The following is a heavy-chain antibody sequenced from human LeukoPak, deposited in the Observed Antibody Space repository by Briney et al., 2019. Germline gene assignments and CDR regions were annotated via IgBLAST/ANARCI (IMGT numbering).Heavy chain of an antibody. D-gene: IGHD1-14*01. V-gene: IGHV4-30-4*01. CDR2: IYYSGST. J-gene: IGHJ4*02. CDR3: ARVWRDNRKFDY. CDR1: GGSISSGDYY. Sequence: SETLSLTCTVSGGSISSGDYYWSWIRQPPGKGLEWIGYIYYSGSTYYNPSLKSRVTISVVTSKNQFSLKLSSVTAADTAVYYCARVWRDNRKFDYWGQGTLVTVSS.